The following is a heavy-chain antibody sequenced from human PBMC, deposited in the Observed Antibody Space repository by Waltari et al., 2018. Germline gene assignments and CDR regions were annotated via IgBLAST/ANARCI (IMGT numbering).Heavy chain of an antibody. Sequence: QVQLVQSGAEVKKPGASVKVSCKASGYTFTSYAMHWVHQAPGQRLEWMGWINAGNGNTKYSQEFQGRVTTTRDTSASTAYRERSSLRSEDMAVYYCARGPTGFVSPFDPWGQGTLVTVSS. J-gene: IGHJ5*02. CDR1: GYTFTSYA. V-gene: IGHV1-3*03. D-gene: IGHD3-10*01. CDR2: INAGNGNT. CDR3: ARGPTGFVSPFDP.